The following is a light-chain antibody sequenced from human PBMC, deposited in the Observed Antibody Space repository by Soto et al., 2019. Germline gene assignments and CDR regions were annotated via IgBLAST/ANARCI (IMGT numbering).Light chain of an antibody. CDR1: NIVTKS. CDR2: DDS. J-gene: IGLJ1*01. V-gene: IGLV3-21*02. CDR3: QVWDSGSDHYV. Sequence: SYELTQPHSVSVATAQTGPRITCGGNNIVTKSVHWYQQKPGQAPVVVVYDDSDRPSGIPERFSGSNSGNTATLTISSVEAGDEADYYCQVWDSGSDHYVFGAGTKVTVL.